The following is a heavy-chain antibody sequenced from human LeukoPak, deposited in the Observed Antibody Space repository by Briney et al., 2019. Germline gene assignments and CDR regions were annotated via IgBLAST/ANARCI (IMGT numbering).Heavy chain of an antibody. CDR2: IGTAGDT. V-gene: IGHV3-13*01. Sequence: GGSLRLSCAASGFTFSSYDMHWVRQATGKGLEWVSAIGTAGDTYYPGSVKGRFTISRENAKNSLYLQMSSLRAGDTAVYYCARGRDGYNLDYWGQGTLVTVSS. CDR3: ARGRDGYNLDY. D-gene: IGHD5-24*01. J-gene: IGHJ4*02. CDR1: GFTFSSYD.